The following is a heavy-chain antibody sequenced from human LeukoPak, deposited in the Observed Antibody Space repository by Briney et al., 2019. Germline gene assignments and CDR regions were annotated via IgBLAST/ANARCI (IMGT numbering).Heavy chain of an antibody. D-gene: IGHD4-17*01. Sequence: PSETLSLTCTVSGGSIRSSYYYWGWIRQPPGKGLEWIGSIYDSGSTYYNPSLKSRVTISVDTSKNQFSLKLSSVTAADTAVYYCARQYGDPGSYYYYGMDVWGQGTTVTVSS. CDR1: GGSIRSSYYY. CDR2: IYDSGST. CDR3: ARQYGDPGSYYYYGMDV. J-gene: IGHJ6*02. V-gene: IGHV4-39*01.